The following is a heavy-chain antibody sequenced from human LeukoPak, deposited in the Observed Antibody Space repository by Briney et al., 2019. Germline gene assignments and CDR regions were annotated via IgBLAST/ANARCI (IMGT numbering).Heavy chain of an antibody. Sequence: SVKVSCKASGGTFSSYAISWVRQAPGQGLEWMGRIIPIFGTANYAQKFQGRVTITTDESTSTAYMELSSLRSEDTAVYYCARDFANYYDSSRLDYWGQGTLVTISS. J-gene: IGHJ4*02. CDR1: GGTFSSYA. V-gene: IGHV1-69*05. CDR3: ARDFANYYDSSRLDY. CDR2: IIPIFGTA. D-gene: IGHD3-22*01.